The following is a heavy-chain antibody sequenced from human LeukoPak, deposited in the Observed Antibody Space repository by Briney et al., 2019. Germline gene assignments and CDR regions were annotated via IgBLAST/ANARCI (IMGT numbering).Heavy chain of an antibody. CDR1: GGSFSGYY. V-gene: IGHV4-34*01. J-gene: IGHJ6*02. Sequence: SETLSLTCAVYGGSFSGYYWSWIRQPPGKGLEWIGEINHSGSANYNPSLKSRVTISVDTSKNQFSLKLSSVTAADTAVYYCARGGKGYYDFWSGHNYYGMDVWGQGTTVTVSS. CDR3: ARGGKGYYDFWSGHNYYGMDV. CDR2: INHSGSA. D-gene: IGHD3-3*01.